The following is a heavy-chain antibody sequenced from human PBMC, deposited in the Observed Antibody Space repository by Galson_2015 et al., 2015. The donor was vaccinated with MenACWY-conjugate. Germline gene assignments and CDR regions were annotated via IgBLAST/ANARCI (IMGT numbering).Heavy chain of an antibody. J-gene: IGHJ5*02. V-gene: IGHV3-13*04. CDR1: GFTFSSYD. D-gene: IGHD2-2*01. Sequence: SLRLSCAASGFTFSSYDMHWVRQGTGEGLEWVSGIDTIGNAYYPGSVKGRFTISRENAKNSLYLQMNNLRAGDTAVYYCLRAPAGTHWFDLWGQGTLVTVSS. CDR2: IDTIGNA. CDR3: LRAPAGTHWFDL.